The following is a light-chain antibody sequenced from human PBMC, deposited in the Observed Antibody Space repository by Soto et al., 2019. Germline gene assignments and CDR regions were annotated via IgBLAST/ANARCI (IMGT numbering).Light chain of an antibody. J-gene: IGKJ2*01. CDR3: QQYGSPPLYT. V-gene: IGKV3-20*01. Sequence: EIVWTQSPGTLSLSPGERATLSCRAGQSVSSTYLAWYPQKPGQSPRLLIYGTSNRATDLPDRFSGSGSGTVFTLSISRLEQDDFSGYYCQQYGSPPLYTFCQGTKVEIK. CDR1: QSVSSTY. CDR2: GTS.